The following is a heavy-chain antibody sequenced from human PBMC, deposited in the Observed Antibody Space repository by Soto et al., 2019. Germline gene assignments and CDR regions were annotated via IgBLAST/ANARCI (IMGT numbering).Heavy chain of an antibody. D-gene: IGHD3-3*02. J-gene: IGHJ5*02. CDR1: GYSIISSDFY. CDR2: IFYLGSS. CDR3: ARHSLALRKNNWFDP. V-gene: IGHV4-39*01. Sequence: SETLSLSYPVSGYSIISSDFYWGWVRQPPGKGLEWIGSIFYLGSSYYNPSLKSRVTMSVDTSKNQFSLRLRSVTAADTALYFCARHSLALRKNNWFDPWGQGIMVTVSS.